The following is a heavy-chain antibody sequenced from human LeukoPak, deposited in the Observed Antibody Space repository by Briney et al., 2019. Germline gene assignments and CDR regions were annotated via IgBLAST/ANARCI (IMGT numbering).Heavy chain of an antibody. V-gene: IGHV3-48*03. CDR2: ISSSGSTI. D-gene: IGHD6-13*01. Sequence: GGSLRLSCAASGFTFSSYEMNWVRQAPGKGLEWVSYISSSGSTIYYADSVKGRFTISRDNAKNSLYLQMNSLRAEDTAVYYCARELGSSSWLTPDYWGQGTLVTVSS. CDR3: ARELGSSSWLTPDY. CDR1: GFTFSSYE. J-gene: IGHJ4*02.